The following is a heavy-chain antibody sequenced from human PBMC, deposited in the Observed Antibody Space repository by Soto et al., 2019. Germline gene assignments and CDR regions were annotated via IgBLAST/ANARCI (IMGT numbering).Heavy chain of an antibody. V-gene: IGHV1-18*01. CDR1: GYTFTSYG. Sequence: GASVKVSCKASGYTFTSYGISWVRQAPGQGLEWMGWISAYNGNTNYAQKLQGRVTMTTDTSTSTAYMELRSLRSDDTAVYYCARDRPDYGGTLALGYYYYYGMDVWGQGTTVTVSS. CDR3: ARDRPDYGGTLALGYYYYYGMDV. CDR2: ISAYNGNT. D-gene: IGHD4-17*01. J-gene: IGHJ6*02.